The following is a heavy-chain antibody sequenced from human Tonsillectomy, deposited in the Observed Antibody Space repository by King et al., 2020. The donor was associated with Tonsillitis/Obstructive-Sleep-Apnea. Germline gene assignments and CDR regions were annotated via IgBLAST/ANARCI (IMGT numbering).Heavy chain of an antibody. D-gene: IGHD5-24*01. Sequence: QLVQSGAEVKKPGASVKVSCKASGYTFTSYYIHWVRQAPGQGLEWMGIINTSVGSRSYAQKFQGRVTMXRDTSTSTVNMELSSLRSEDTAVYYCAREXXRAYGFDIWGQXTXVAVSS. J-gene: IGHJ3*02. CDR2: INTSVGSR. V-gene: IGHV1-46*01. CDR3: AREXXRAYGFDI. CDR1: GYTFTSYY.